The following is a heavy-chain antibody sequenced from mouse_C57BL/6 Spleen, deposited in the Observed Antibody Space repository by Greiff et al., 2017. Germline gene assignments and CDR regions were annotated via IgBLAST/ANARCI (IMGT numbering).Heavy chain of an antibody. D-gene: IGHD2-12*01. V-gene: IGHV1-52*01. CDR2: IDPSDSET. CDR3: ARRHYSSWYFDV. Sequence: VQLQQPGAELVRPGSSVKLSCKASGYTFTSYWMHWVKQRPIQGLEWIGNIDPSDSETHYNQKFKDKATLTVDKSSSTAYMQLSSLTSEDSAVYYCARRHYSSWYFDVWGTGTTVTVSS. CDR1: GYTFTSYW. J-gene: IGHJ1*03.